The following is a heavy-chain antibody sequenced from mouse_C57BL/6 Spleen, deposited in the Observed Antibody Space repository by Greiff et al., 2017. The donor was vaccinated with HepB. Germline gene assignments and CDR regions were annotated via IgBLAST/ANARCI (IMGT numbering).Heavy chain of an antibody. J-gene: IGHJ1*03. Sequence: VQLQESGAEPVRPGASVTLSCKASGYTFTDYEMHWVRQTPVHGLEWIGAIDPETGGTAYNQKFKGKAILTADKSSSTAYMELRSLTSEDSAVYYCTRPVVGYFDVWGTGTTVTVSS. D-gene: IGHD1-1*01. V-gene: IGHV1-15*01. CDR2: IDPETGGT. CDR3: TRPVVGYFDV. CDR1: GYTFTDYE.